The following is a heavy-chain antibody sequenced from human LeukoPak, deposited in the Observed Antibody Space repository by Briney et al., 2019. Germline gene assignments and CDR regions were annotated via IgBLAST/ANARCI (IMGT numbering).Heavy chain of an antibody. CDR1: GYTFTINH. V-gene: IGHV1-46*01. Sequence: ASVKVSCKASGYTFTINHIHWVRQAPGQGLEWMGVINPSGDSTTYAQNFQGRVAMTRDTSTSTVYMELRSLRSEDTAIYYCAKLATSDTGETYWGQGTLVTVSS. J-gene: IGHJ4*02. D-gene: IGHD3-16*01. CDR3: AKLATSDTGETY. CDR2: INPSGDST.